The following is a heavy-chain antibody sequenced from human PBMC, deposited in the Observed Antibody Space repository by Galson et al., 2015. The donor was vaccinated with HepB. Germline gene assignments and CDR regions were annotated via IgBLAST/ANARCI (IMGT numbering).Heavy chain of an antibody. V-gene: IGHV3-21*01. CDR1: GFTFSSYS. Sequence: SLRLSCAASGFTFSSYSMNWVRQAPGKGLEWVSSISSSSTYIKYADTVKGRFTISRDNAKNSLYLQMNSLRAEDMAVYYCARCDSSGYDLKPLDYWGQGTLVTVSS. D-gene: IGHD3-22*01. CDR2: ISSSSTYI. CDR3: ARCDSSGYDLKPLDY. J-gene: IGHJ4*02.